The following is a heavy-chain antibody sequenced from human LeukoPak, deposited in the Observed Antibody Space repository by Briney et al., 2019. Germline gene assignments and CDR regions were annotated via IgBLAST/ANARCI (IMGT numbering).Heavy chain of an antibody. CDR3: AREGFGDPRQYYYYYYGMDV. D-gene: IGHD3-10*01. Sequence: ASVTVSCKASGYTFTSYGISWVRQAPGQGLEWMGWISAYNGNTNYAQKLQGRVTMTTDTSTSTAYMELRSLRSDDTAVYYCAREGFGDPRQYYYYYYGMDVWGKGTTVTVSS. V-gene: IGHV1-18*04. CDR2: ISAYNGNT. CDR1: GYTFTSYG. J-gene: IGHJ6*04.